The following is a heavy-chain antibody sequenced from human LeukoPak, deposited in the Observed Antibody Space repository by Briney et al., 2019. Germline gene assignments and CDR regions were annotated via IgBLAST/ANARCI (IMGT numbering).Heavy chain of an antibody. V-gene: IGHV4-38-2*02. D-gene: IGHD5-18*01. Sequence: SETLSLTCTVSGYSISSGYYWGWIRQPPGKGLEWIGSIYHSGSTYYNPSLKSQVTISVDTSKNQFSLWLSSVTAADTAVYYCARAHTTMLLIDYWGQGTLVTVSS. CDR3: ARAHTTMLLIDY. CDR1: GYSISSGYY. J-gene: IGHJ4*02. CDR2: IYHSGST.